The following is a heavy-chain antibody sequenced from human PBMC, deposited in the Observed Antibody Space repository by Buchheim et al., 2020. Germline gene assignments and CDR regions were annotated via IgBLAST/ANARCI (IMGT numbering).Heavy chain of an antibody. D-gene: IGHD2-21*02. V-gene: IGHV3-7*03. J-gene: IGHJ4*02. Sequence: EVQLVESGGGLVQPGGSLRLSCVASEYSFSSYWMTWVRQAPGKGLEWVANINQDGSEKYYVDSVKGRFTISRDNAKKSLHIQMNSLRAEDTAVYFCAGCGGDCYTVDHWGQGTL. CDR3: AGCGGDCYTVDH. CDR1: EYSFSSYW. CDR2: INQDGSEK.